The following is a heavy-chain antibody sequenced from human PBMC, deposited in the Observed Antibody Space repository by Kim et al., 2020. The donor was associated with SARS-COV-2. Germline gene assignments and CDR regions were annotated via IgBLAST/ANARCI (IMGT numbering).Heavy chain of an antibody. V-gene: IGHV4-59*01. D-gene: IGHD3-10*01. Sequence: SETLSLTCTVSGGSISSYYWSWIRQPPGKGLEWIGYIYYSGSTNYNPSLKSRVTISVDTSKNQFSLKLSSVTAADTAVYYCARAIGSGSYSVEPWFDPWGQGTLVTVSS. CDR1: GGSISSYY. CDR2: IYYSGST. CDR3: ARAIGSGSYSVEPWFDP. J-gene: IGHJ5*02.